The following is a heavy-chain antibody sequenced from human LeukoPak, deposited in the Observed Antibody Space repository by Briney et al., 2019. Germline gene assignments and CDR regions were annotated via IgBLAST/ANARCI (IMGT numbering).Heavy chain of an antibody. D-gene: IGHD3-22*01. Sequence: SETLSLTCTVSGGSVSSYYWSWIRQPPGKGLEWIGYIYYSGSTNYNPSLKSRVTISVDTSKNQFSLKLSSVTAADTAVYYCARDSGYYYDSSGYYPYYFDYWGQGTLVTVSS. CDR2: IYYSGST. J-gene: IGHJ4*02. CDR1: GGSVSSYY. V-gene: IGHV4-59*02. CDR3: ARDSGYYYDSSGYYPYYFDY.